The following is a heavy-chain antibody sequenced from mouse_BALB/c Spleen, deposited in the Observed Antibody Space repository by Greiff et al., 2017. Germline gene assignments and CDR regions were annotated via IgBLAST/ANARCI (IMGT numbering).Heavy chain of an antibody. CDR2: ISSGGST. Sequence: EVHLVESGGGLVKPGGSLKLSCAASGFTFSSYAMSWVRQTPEKRLEWVASISSGGSTYYPDSVKGRFTISRDNARNILYLQMSSLRSEDTAMYYCARDYDGYKGFAYWGQGTLVTVSA. CDR1: GFTFSSYA. CDR3: ARDYDGYKGFAY. D-gene: IGHD2-3*01. J-gene: IGHJ3*01. V-gene: IGHV5-6-5*01.